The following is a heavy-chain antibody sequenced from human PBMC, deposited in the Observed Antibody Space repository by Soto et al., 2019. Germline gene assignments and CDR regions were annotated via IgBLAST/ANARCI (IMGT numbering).Heavy chain of an antibody. J-gene: IGHJ4*02. CDR1: GFTFSSNW. D-gene: IGHD2-8*01. CDR2: IKEDGSAK. V-gene: IGHV3-7*01. Sequence: GGSLRLSCAGSGFTFSSNWMSWVRQAPGKGLEWVANIKEDGSAKFYVDSVKGRFTISRDNAKNSLYLQMNSLRAEDTAVYYCARDVSALDYWGQGTLVTVSS. CDR3: ARDVSALDY.